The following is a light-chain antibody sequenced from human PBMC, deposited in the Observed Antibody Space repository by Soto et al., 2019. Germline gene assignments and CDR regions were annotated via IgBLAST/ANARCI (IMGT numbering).Light chain of an antibody. CDR3: QQYNNWPPIT. V-gene: IGKV3-15*01. CDR1: QSVSRN. Sequence: QYPSTPSLSPGDRATLSCTASQSVSRNLAWYQQKRGQAPRLLIYGASTRATGIPARFSGSGSGTEFTLTISSLQSEDFAVYFCQQYNNWPPITFGQGTRLEI. J-gene: IGKJ5*01. CDR2: GAS.